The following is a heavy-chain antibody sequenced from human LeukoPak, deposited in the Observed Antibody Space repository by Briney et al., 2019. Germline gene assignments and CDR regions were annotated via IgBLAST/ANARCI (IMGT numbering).Heavy chain of an antibody. CDR3: ARGPLIAAAGTFWLGY. CDR1: GGTFSSYA. V-gene: IGHV1-69*05. J-gene: IGHJ4*02. CDR2: IIPIFGTA. Sequence: ASVKVSCKASGGTFSSYAISWVRQAPGQGLEWMGRIIPIFGTANYAQKFQGRVTITTDESTSTAYMELSSLRSEDTAVYYCARGPLIAAAGTFWLGYWGQGTLVTVSS. D-gene: IGHD6-13*01.